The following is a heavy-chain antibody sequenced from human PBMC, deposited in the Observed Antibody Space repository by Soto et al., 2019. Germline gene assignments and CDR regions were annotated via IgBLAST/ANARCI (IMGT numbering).Heavy chain of an antibody. Sequence: SQTLSLTCAISGDSVSTNSAAWNWIRQSPSRGLEWLGRTYFWSRWKNDYAESVKSRITVNADASKNQFFLHLDSVTSEDTGVYYCARGRPSYYAMDGWGQGTAVTVSS. J-gene: IGHJ6*02. CDR2: TYFWSRWKN. CDR3: ARGRPSYYAMDG. CDR1: GDSVSTNSAA. V-gene: IGHV6-1*01.